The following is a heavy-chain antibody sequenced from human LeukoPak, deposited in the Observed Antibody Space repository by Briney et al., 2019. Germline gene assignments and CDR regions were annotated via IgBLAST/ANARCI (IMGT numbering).Heavy chain of an antibody. CDR3: AGGRYCSGGSCSFDP. V-gene: IGHV4-34*01. D-gene: IGHD2-15*01. CDR2: INHSGST. Sequence: SETLSLTCAVYGGSSSGYYWSWIRQPPGKGLEWIGEINHSGSTNYNPSLKSRVTISVDTSKNQFSLKLSSVTAADTAVYYCAGGRYCSGGSCSFDPWGQGTLVTVSS. J-gene: IGHJ5*02. CDR1: GGSSSGYY.